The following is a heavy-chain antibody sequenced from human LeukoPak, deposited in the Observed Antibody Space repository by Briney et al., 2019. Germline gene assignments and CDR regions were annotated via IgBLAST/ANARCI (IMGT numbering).Heavy chain of an antibody. J-gene: IGHJ4*02. D-gene: IGHD6-13*01. CDR1: GGSISSYY. CDR3: ARVSKAAAGTFDY. CDR2: IYYSGST. V-gene: IGHV4-59*01. Sequence: PSETLSLTCTVSGGSISSYYWSWIRQPQGKGLEWIGYIYYSGSTNYNPSLKSRVTISVDTSKNQFSLKLSSVTAADTAVYYCARVSKAAAGTFDYWGQGTLVTVSS.